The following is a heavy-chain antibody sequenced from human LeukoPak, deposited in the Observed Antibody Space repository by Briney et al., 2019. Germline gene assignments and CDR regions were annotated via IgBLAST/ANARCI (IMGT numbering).Heavy chain of an antibody. CDR3: ASFITDNDAFDI. D-gene: IGHD3-22*01. J-gene: IGHJ3*02. CDR2: IYTSGST. Sequence: SVTLSLTCTVSGGSISSYYWSWIRQPAGKGLEWIGRIYTSGSTNYNPSLKSRVTMSVDTSKNQFSLKLSSVTAADTAVYYCASFITDNDAFDIWGQGTMVTVSS. CDR1: GGSISSYY. V-gene: IGHV4-4*07.